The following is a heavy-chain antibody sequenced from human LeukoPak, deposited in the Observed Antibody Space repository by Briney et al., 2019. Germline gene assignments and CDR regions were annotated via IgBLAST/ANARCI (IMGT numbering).Heavy chain of an antibody. J-gene: IGHJ5*02. CDR2: ISGSGGST. CDR3: AKDSPPRIVGATTWFDP. D-gene: IGHD1-26*01. Sequence: GGSLRLSCAASGFTFSSYAMSWVRQAPGRGLEWVSAISGSGGSTYYADSVKGRFTISRDNSKNTLYLQMNSLRAEDTAVYYCAKDSPPRIVGATTWFDPWGQGTLVSVSS. CDR1: GFTFSSYA. V-gene: IGHV3-23*01.